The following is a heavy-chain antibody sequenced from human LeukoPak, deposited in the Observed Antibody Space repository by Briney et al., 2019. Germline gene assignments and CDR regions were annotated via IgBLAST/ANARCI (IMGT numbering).Heavy chain of an antibody. V-gene: IGHV4-59*08. CDR1: GGSISSYY. J-gene: IGHJ5*02. CDR2: IYYSGST. D-gene: IGHD1-7*01. Sequence: PSETLSLTCTVSGGSISSYYWSWMRQSPGKGLEWIGYIYYSGSTNYNPSLKSRVTISLDTSKNQFSLQLSSVTAADTAVYYCASTDWNYDRWGQGILVTVSS. CDR3: ASTDWNYDR.